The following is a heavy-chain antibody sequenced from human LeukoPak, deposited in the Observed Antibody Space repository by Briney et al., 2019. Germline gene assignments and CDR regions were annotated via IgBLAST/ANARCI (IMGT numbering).Heavy chain of an antibody. Sequence: SETLSLTCTVSGGSISSSSYYWGWIRQPPGKGLEWIGSIYYSGSTYYNPSLKSRVTISVDTSKNQFSLKLSSVTAADTAVYYCARTDGYRLLADYWGQGTLVTVSS. CDR2: IYYSGST. D-gene: IGHD5-24*01. V-gene: IGHV4-39*01. J-gene: IGHJ4*02. CDR1: GGSISSSSYY. CDR3: ARTDGYRLLADY.